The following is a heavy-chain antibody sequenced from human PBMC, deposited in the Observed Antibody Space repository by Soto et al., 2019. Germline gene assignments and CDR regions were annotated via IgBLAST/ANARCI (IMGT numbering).Heavy chain of an antibody. D-gene: IGHD3-10*01. CDR2: IYYSGST. Sequence: QVQLQESGPGLVKPSQTLSLTCTVSGGSISSGDYSWRWIRQPPGKGLEWLGFIYYSGSTYYNPSQQNRVTLSVDPSKNQFSLKLSSVTAADTAVYYCASWWFGEFFDCWGQGTLVTVSS. CDR3: ASWWFGEFFDC. J-gene: IGHJ4*02. V-gene: IGHV4-30-4*01. CDR1: GGSISSGDYS.